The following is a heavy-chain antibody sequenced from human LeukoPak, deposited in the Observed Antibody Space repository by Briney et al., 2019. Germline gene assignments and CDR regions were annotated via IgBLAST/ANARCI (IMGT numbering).Heavy chain of an antibody. Sequence: PSQTLSLTCAVSGGSISSGGYYWSWIRQHPGKGLEWIGYIYYSGSTYYNPSLKSRVTISVDTSKNQFSLKLSSVTAADTAVYYCASLTDGGDMGNFDYWGQGTLVTVSS. CDR2: IYYSGST. D-gene: IGHD2-21*02. V-gene: IGHV4-31*11. J-gene: IGHJ4*02. CDR1: GGSISSGGYY. CDR3: ASLTDGGDMGNFDY.